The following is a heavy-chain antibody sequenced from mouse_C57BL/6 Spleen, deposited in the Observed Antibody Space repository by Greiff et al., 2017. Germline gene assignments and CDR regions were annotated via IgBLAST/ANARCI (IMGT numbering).Heavy chain of an antibody. CDR1: GYTFTDYN. CDR2: INPNNGGT. Sequence: VQLQQSGPELAKPGASVKMSCKASGYTFTDYNMHWVKQSHGKSLEWIGYINPNNGGTSYNQKFKGKATLTVNKSSSTAYMELRSLTSEDSAVYYCARSGGSRDYFDYWGQGTTLTVSS. V-gene: IGHV1-22*01. CDR3: ARSGGSRDYFDY. J-gene: IGHJ2*01. D-gene: IGHD1-1*01.